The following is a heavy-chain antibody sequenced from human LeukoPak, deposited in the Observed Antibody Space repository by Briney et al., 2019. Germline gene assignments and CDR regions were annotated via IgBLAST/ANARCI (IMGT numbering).Heavy chain of an antibody. V-gene: IGHV4-34*01. D-gene: IGHD1-26*01. CDR2: INHSGST. J-gene: IGHJ4*02. CDR3: VRGRASKATFDY. Sequence: SETLSLTCAVYGGSFSGYYWSWIRQPPGKGLEWIGEINHSGSTNYNPSLKSRVTISVDTSKNQFSLKLSSVTAADTAVYYCVRGRASKATFDYWGQGTLVTVSS. CDR1: GGSFSGYY.